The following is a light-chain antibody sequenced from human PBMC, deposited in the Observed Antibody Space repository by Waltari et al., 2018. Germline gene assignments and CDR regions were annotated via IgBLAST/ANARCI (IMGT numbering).Light chain of an antibody. CDR3: QVWDSSSDHVV. CDR1: NIGSIS. CDR2: YDS. J-gene: IGLJ2*01. V-gene: IGLV3-21*04. Sequence: SYVLTQPPSVSVAPGKTAKIPCGGNNIGSISVHWYQQKPGQAPVLVIYYDSDRPSGIPERFSGSNSGNTATLTISRVEAGDEADYYCQVWDSSSDHVVFGGGTKVTVL.